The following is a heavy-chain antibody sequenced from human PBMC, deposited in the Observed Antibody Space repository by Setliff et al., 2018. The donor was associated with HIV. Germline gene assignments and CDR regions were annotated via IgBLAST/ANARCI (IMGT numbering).Heavy chain of an antibody. J-gene: IGHJ6*02. D-gene: IGHD3-10*01. Sequence: SETLSLTCAVSGYSISNGYYWGWIRQPPGKGLEWIGNIYHSGNAYFHPPLKSRVTISVDTSKNQFSLNLTSVTAADTAVYYCARFMRGIIIRDYYYGMDVWGQGTTVTSP. CDR2: IYHSGNA. CDR3: ARFMRGIIIRDYYYGMDV. V-gene: IGHV4-38-2*01. CDR1: GYSISNGYY.